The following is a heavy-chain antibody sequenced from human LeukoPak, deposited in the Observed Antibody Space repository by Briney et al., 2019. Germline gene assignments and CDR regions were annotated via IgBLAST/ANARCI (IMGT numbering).Heavy chain of an antibody. Sequence: SETLSLTCTVSGGSISSSNWWSWVRQPPGKGLEWIGEIYHSGSTNYNPSLKSRVTISVDKSKNQFSLKLSSVTAADTAVYYCARESIAAERKYYYYYMDVWGKGTTVTVSS. CDR3: ARESIAAERKYYYYYMDV. J-gene: IGHJ6*03. V-gene: IGHV4-4*02. CDR2: IYHSGST. CDR1: GGSISSSNW. D-gene: IGHD6-13*01.